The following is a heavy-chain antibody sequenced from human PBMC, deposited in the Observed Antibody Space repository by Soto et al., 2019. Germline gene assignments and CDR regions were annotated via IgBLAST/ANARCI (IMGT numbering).Heavy chain of an antibody. D-gene: IGHD3-22*01. V-gene: IGHV1-18*01. CDR2: ISVYNGDT. CDR3: ARAGRYYPGDPDP. J-gene: IGHJ5*02. Sequence: QVQLLQSGGEVKRPGASVRVSCKASGYTFANYGITWVRPAPGQGLELVGWISVYNGDTNFAKKLRGRVTLTTDTSTTTAYMELRGLRSDDTPVYFCARAGRYYPGDPDPWGQGTLVTVSS. CDR1: GYTFANYG.